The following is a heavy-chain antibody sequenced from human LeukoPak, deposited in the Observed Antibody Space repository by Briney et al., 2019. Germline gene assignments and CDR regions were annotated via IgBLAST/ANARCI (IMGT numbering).Heavy chain of an antibody. CDR1: GFTFSSYG. J-gene: IGHJ5*02. Sequence: GGSLRLSCAASGFTFSSYGMHWVRQAPGKGLEWVAVISYDGSNKYYADSVKGRFTISRDNSKNTLYLQMNSLRAEDTAVYYCAKAAGSSSSWRNWFDLWGQGTLVTVSS. CDR2: ISYDGSNK. D-gene: IGHD6-13*01. CDR3: AKAAGSSSSWRNWFDL. V-gene: IGHV3-30*18.